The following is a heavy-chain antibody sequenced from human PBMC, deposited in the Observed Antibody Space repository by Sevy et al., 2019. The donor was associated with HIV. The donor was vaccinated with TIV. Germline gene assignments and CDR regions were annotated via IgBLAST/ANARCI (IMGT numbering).Heavy chain of an antibody. J-gene: IGHJ6*02. CDR2: ISGSGGST. CDR3: AKGYCSGGSCPRDYYYGMDV. V-gene: IGHV3-23*01. D-gene: IGHD2-15*01. CDR1: GFTFTSYA. Sequence: GGCLRLSCAASGFTFTSYAMNWVRQAPGKGLDWVSSISGSGGSTYYADAVEGRFTISRDNSKNTLSLQMNSLRADDTAVYYCAKGYCSGGSCPRDYYYGMDVWGQGTTVTVSS.